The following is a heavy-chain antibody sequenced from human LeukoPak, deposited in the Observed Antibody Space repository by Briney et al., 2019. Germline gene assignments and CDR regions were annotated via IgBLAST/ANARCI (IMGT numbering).Heavy chain of an antibody. CDR3: IAIAIEDYFDY. V-gene: IGHV4-30-4*08. CDR1: GGSISSGDYY. CDR2: IYYSGST. J-gene: IGHJ4*02. D-gene: IGHD2-21*01. Sequence: SETLSLTCTVSGGSISSGDYYWSWIRQPPGKGLEWIGYIYYSGSTYYNPSLKSRVTISVDTSKNQFSLKLSSVTAADTAVYYCIAIAIEDYFDYWGQGTLVTVSS.